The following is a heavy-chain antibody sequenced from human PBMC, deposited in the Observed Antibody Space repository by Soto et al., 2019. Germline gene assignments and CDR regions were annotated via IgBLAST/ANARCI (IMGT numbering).Heavy chain of an antibody. CDR1: GFTFTSSA. CDR3: AADGDGYDQKVDY. D-gene: IGHD2-21*01. V-gene: IGHV1-58*01. CDR2: IVVGSGNT. J-gene: IGHJ4*02. Sequence: ASVKVSCKASGFTFTSSAVQWVRQARGQRLEWMGWIVVGSGNTNYAQRFQERVTITRDMSTSTAYMELSSLISEDTAVYYCAADGDGYDQKVDYWGQGTLVTVSS.